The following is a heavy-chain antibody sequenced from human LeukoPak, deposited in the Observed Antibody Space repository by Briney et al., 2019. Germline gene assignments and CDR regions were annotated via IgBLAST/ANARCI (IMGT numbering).Heavy chain of an antibody. CDR1: GGSISSGGYY. Sequence: SQTLSLTCTVSGGSISSGGYYWSWIRQPPGKGLEWIGYIYHSGSTYYHPSLKSRVTISVDRSKNQFSLKLSSVTAADTAVYYCAATSGSYSWADYWGQGPLVTVSS. CDR2: IYHSGST. CDR3: AATSGSYSWADY. J-gene: IGHJ4*02. V-gene: IGHV4-30-2*01. D-gene: IGHD1-26*01.